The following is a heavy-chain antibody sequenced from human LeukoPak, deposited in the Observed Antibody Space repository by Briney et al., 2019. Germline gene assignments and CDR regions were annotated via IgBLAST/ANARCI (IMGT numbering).Heavy chain of an antibody. CDR3: ARAHRETVAGTV. J-gene: IGHJ4*02. CDR1: GGSISSYY. V-gene: IGHV4-59*01. Sequence: PSETLSLTCTVSGGSISSYYWSWIRQPPGKGLEWIGYIYYSGSTNYNPSLKSRVTISVDTSKDQFSLKLSSVTAADTAVYYCARAHRETVAGTVWGQGTLVTVSS. CDR2: IYYSGST. D-gene: IGHD6-19*01.